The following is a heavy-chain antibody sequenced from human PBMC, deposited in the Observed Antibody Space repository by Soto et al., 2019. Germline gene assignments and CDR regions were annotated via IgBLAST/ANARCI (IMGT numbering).Heavy chain of an antibody. Sequence: EAQLVESGGGLIQPGGSLRLSCAASGFTVSDNYIMWVRQAPGKGLEWVSLLYSGGRIYYADSVKGRFTISRDTSKNTLYHQMDSLRTEDTAVYYCARSDRDYSYALIVWGQGTTVTVSS. V-gene: IGHV3-53*01. J-gene: IGHJ6*02. CDR1: GFTVSDNY. CDR3: ARSDRDYSYALIV. D-gene: IGHD3-16*01. CDR2: LYSGGRI.